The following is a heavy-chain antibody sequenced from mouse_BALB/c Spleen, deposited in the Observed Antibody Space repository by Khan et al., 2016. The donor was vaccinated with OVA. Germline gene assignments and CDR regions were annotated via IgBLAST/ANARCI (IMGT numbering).Heavy chain of an antibody. V-gene: IGHV5-4*02. CDR1: GFTFSDYY. D-gene: IGHD2-13*01. CDR2: ISDVGSYI. Sequence: EVELVESGGGLVKPGGSLKLSCEAAGFTFSDYYMYWVRQTPEKRLEWVATISDVGSYIYYLDNVKGRFTISRDNAKNNLYLQMNSLKSEDTAISYCIRGYYGDPFAYWGHGTLVTVSA. J-gene: IGHJ3*01. CDR3: IRGYYGDPFAY.